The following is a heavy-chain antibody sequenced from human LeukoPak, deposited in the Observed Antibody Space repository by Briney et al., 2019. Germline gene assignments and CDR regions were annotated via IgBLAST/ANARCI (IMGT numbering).Heavy chain of an antibody. CDR3: ARAGSTSSNYYYYGMDV. CDR1: GYTFTGYG. D-gene: IGHD2-2*01. CDR2: ISAYNGNT. Sequence: ASVKVSCKASGYTFTGYGISWVRQAPGQGLEWMGWISAYNGNTNYAQKLQGRVTMTTDTSTSTAYMELRSLRSDDTAVYYCARAGSTSSNYYYYGMDVWGQGTTVTVSS. J-gene: IGHJ6*02. V-gene: IGHV1-18*01.